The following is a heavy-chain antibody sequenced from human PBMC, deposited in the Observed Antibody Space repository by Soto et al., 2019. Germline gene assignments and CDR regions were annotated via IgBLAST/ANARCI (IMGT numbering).Heavy chain of an antibody. CDR3: ARGDCKTSCYIGF. Sequence: GSLVLSGSASGSGFSNYEMNWVRQAPGKGLEWVSYITSSGGATMYADPVKGRFTISRDNAKDSLYLQMNSLRVEDTAVYYCARGDCKTSCYIGFWGQGALVTVSS. V-gene: IGHV3-48*03. CDR1: GSGFSNYE. CDR2: ITSSGGAT. J-gene: IGHJ4*02. D-gene: IGHD2-2*02.